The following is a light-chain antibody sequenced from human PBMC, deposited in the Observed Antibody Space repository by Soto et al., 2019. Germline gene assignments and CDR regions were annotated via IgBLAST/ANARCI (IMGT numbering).Light chain of an antibody. Sequence: DIQMTQSPSSLSASVGHTVTITCRASQDVSSDLGWYQHKPGKAPKRLIYAASRLQGGVPSRFSGSGSGTEFTLTIGSLQPEDSATYYCLQHDSFPYTFGQGTRLEI. CDR3: LQHDSFPYT. V-gene: IGKV1-17*01. CDR1: QDVSSD. J-gene: IGKJ2*01. CDR2: AAS.